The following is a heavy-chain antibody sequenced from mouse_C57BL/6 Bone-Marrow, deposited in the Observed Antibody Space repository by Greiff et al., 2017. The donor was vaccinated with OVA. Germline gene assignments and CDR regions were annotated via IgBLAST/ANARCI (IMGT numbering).Heavy chain of an antibody. CDR3: ALQPHC. Sequence: VQLQESGPELVKPGASVKFSCKASGYTFTSYDINWVKQRPGKGLEWIGWIYPRDGSTKYNEKFKGKATLTVDTSSSTAYMELHCLTSEDSAFYFCALQPHCWGQGTTLTVS. CDR1: GYTFTSYD. D-gene: IGHD2-12*01. V-gene: IGHV1-85*01. J-gene: IGHJ2*01. CDR2: IYPRDGST.